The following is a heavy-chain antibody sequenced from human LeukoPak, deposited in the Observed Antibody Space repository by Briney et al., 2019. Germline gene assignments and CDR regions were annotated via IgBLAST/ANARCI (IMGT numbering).Heavy chain of an antibody. CDR3: ARDSQTYAYYDSSGDAFDI. J-gene: IGHJ3*02. CDR1: GFTFSSYS. D-gene: IGHD3-22*01. V-gene: IGHV3-48*04. Sequence: GGSLRLSCAASGFTFSSYSMNWVRQAPGKGLEWVSYISSSSSTIYYADSVKGRFTISRDNAKNSLYLQMNSLRAEDTAVYYCARDSQTYAYYDSSGDAFDIWGQGTMVTVSS. CDR2: ISSSSSTI.